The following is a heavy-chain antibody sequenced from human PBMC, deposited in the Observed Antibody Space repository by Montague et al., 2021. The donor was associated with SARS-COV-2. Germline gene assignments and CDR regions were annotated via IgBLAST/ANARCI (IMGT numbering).Heavy chain of an antibody. CDR3: ARTGLGDYDILTGYTVNAFDI. D-gene: IGHD3-9*01. V-gene: IGHV4-59*01. J-gene: IGHJ3*02. CDR1: GGSISSYY. Sequence: SETLSLTCTVSGGSISSYYWSWIRQPPGKGLEWIGYIYYSGSTNYNPSLKSRVTISVDTSKNQFSLKLSSVTAADTAVYCCARTGLGDYDILTGYTVNAFDIWGQGTMVTVSS. CDR2: IYYSGST.